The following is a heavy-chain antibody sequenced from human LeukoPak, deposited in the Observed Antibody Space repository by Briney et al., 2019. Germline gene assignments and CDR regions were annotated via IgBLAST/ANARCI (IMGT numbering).Heavy chain of an antibody. CDR3: ARERMGATNAFDI. D-gene: IGHD1-26*01. CDR1: GFTFSSYT. CDR2: ISSSSSYI. J-gene: IGHJ3*02. V-gene: IGHV3-21*01. Sequence: NLRGSLRLSCAASGFTFSSYTMNWVRQAPGKGLEWVSSISSSSSYIYYADSMKGRFTISRDNAKNSLYLQMNSLRAEDTAVYYCARERMGATNAFDIWGQGTVVTVSS.